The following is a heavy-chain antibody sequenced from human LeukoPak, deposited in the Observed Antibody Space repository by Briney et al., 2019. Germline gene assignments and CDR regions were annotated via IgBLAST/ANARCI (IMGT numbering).Heavy chain of an antibody. CDR1: GGTFSSYA. V-gene: IGHV1-69*01. D-gene: IGHD2-2*01. Sequence: SVKVSRKASGGTFSSYAISWVRQAPGQGLEWMGGIIPIFGTANYAQKFQGRVTITADESTSTAYMELSSLRSEDTAVYYCATGSSTSRMNYYYYYGMDVWGQGTTVTVSS. J-gene: IGHJ6*02. CDR2: IIPIFGTA. CDR3: ATGSSTSRMNYYYYYGMDV.